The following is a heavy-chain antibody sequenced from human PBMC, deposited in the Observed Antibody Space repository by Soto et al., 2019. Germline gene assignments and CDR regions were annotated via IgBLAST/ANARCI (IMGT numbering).Heavy chain of an antibody. J-gene: IGHJ3*02. V-gene: IGHV3-23*01. D-gene: IGHD1-26*01. CDR3: AKLQWELLTFDI. CDR2: ISGSGGST. CDR1: GFTFSSYA. Sequence: GGSLRLSCAASGFTFSSYAMSWVRQAPGKGLEWVSAISGSGGSTYYADSVKGRSTISRDNSKNTLYLQMNSLRAEDTAVYYCAKLQWELLTFDIWGQGTMVTVSS.